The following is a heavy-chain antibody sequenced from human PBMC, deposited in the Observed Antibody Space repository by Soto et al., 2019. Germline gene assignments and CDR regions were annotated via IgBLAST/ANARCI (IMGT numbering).Heavy chain of an antibody. J-gene: IGHJ6*02. CDR2: ISAYNGNT. D-gene: IGHD2-2*02. V-gene: IGHV1-18*04. Sequence: ASVKVSCKASGYTFTSYGISWVRQAPGQGLEWMGWISAYNGNTNYAQKLQGRVTMTTDTSTSTAYMELRSLRSDDTAVYYCARDPQYCSSTSCYTGGLYYYYGMDVWGQGTTVTVSS. CDR3: ARDPQYCSSTSCYTGGLYYYYGMDV. CDR1: GYTFTSYG.